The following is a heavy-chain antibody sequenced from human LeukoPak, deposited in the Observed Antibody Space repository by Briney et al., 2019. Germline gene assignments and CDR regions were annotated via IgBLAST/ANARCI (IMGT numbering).Heavy chain of an antibody. J-gene: IGHJ4*02. CDR3: ASRSDNSGYYWV. D-gene: IGHD3-22*01. CDR2: ISSNGGST. Sequence: GGSLRLSCTASGFTFSCYSMNWVRQAPGKGLEYVSAISSNGGSTYYANTVKGRFTISRDNSKNTLYLQMGSLRAEDMAVYYCASRSDNSGYYWVWGQGTLVTVSS. V-gene: IGHV3-64*01. CDR1: GFTFSCYS.